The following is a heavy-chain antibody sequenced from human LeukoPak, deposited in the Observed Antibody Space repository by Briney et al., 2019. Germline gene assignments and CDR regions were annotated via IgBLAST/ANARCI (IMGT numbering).Heavy chain of an antibody. V-gene: IGHV4-61*02. CDR3: ARTGRGYSGYDLLFDY. D-gene: IGHD5-12*01. Sequence: SQTLSLTCTVSGGSISSGSYYWRWLRQPAGKGLEWIGRIYTSGSTNYNPSLKSRVTISVDTSKNQFSLKLSSVTAADTAVYYCARTGRGYSGYDLLFDYWGQGTLVTVSS. J-gene: IGHJ4*02. CDR2: IYTSGST. CDR1: GGSISSGSYY.